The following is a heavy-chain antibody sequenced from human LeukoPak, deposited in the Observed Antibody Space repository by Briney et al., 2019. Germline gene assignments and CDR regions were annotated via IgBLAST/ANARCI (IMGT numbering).Heavy chain of an antibody. CDR1: GGSFSGYY. CDR3: ARGGEDGLTHNAFDI. V-gene: IGHV4-34*01. D-gene: IGHD3-10*01. J-gene: IGHJ3*02. CDR2: INHSGST. Sequence: SETLSLTCAVYGGSFSGYYRSWIRQPPGKGLEWIGEINHSGSTNYNPSLKSRVTISVDTSKNQFSLKISSVAAADTAVYYCARGGEDGLTHNAFDIWGQGTMVTVSS.